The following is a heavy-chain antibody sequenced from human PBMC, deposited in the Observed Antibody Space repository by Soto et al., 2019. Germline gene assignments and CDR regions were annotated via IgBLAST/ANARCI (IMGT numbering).Heavy chain of an antibody. J-gene: IGHJ4*02. CDR1: GVTFSTYA. CDR3: AKERSSGWSLDY. V-gene: IGHV3-23*01. D-gene: IGHD6-19*01. CDR2: ISGSGDST. Sequence: GGSLRLSCAASGVTFSTYAMNWVRQAPGKGLEWVSGISGSGDSTYYADSVKGRFTVSRDNSKNTLYLQMNSLRAEDTAVFYCAKERSSGWSLDYWGQGTLVTVSS.